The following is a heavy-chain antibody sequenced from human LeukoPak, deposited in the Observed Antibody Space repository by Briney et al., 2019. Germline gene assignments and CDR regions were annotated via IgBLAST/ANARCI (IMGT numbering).Heavy chain of an antibody. CDR2: IIPIFGTA. J-gene: IGHJ6*03. D-gene: IGHD2-2*01. CDR1: GGTFSSYA. CDR3: AVVPAARSYYYYYYMDV. Sequence: SVKVSCKASGGTFSSYAISWVRQAPGQGLEWMGGIIPIFGTANYAQKFQGRVTITADESTSTAYMELSSLRSEDTAVYYCAVVPAARSYYYYYYMDVWGKGTTVTVSS. V-gene: IGHV1-69*13.